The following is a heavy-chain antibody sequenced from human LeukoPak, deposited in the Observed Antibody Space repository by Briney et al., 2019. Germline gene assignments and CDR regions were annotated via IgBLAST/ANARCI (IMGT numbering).Heavy chain of an antibody. D-gene: IGHD6-13*01. CDR1: GFTFSRYS. CDR3: ARDRVSSWYYFDY. J-gene: IGHJ4*02. CDR2: ISSSSSTI. V-gene: IGHV3-48*01. Sequence: GGSLRLSCAASGFTFSRYSLNWVRQAPGKGLEWISYISSSSSTIYYADSVKGRFTISRDISKNTVYLQMSNLRAEDMAVYYCARDRVSSWYYFDYWGQGTLVTVSS.